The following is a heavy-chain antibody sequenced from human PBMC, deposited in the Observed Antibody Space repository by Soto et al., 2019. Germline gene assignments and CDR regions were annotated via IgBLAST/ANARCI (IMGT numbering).Heavy chain of an antibody. Sequence: QVQLQQWDAGLLKPSETLSLTCAVYGGSFSGYYWSWIRQPPGKGLEWIGELNHSGSTNYNPSLKSRVTISVDTSNNQSSLSLSSVPAADRAVYYCATFPGIDCSSTCCQYDYYDGFDVWGQGTTVTVSS. V-gene: IGHV4-34*01. CDR3: ATFPGIDCSSTCCQYDYYDGFDV. J-gene: IGHJ6*02. CDR1: GGSFSGYY. CDR2: LNHSGST. D-gene: IGHD2-2*01.